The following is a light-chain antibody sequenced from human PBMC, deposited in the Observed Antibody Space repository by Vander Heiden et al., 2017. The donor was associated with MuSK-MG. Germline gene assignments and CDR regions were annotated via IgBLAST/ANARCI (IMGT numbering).Light chain of an antibody. Sequence: AIRMTQSPSSFSASTGDRVTITCRASQGISSYLAWYQQKPGKAPKLLLYAASTSQSGVPSRFSGSGSGTDFTLTISCLQSADIATYYCRQYDSYPNTFGGGTKVEIK. V-gene: IGKV1-8*01. CDR2: AAS. J-gene: IGKJ4*01. CDR1: QGISSY. CDR3: RQYDSYPNT.